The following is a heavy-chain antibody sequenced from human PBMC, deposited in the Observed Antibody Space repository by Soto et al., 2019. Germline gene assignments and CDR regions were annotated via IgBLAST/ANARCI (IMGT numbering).Heavy chain of an antibody. CDR3: ARAPPYSGALPRTFQFDL. Sequence: QVQLVQSGAEVKKPGASVKIYCKASGYNFASYTVNWLSQVPGQSLEWMGWINGGDGDTKYSPKFQGRVTITRDRASTTAYMDLSSLTSGDTAVFYCARAPPYSGALPRTFQFDLWGQGTLVTVSS. D-gene: IGHD1-26*01. J-gene: IGHJ5*02. CDR1: GYNFASYT. CDR2: INGGDGDT. V-gene: IGHV1-3*01.